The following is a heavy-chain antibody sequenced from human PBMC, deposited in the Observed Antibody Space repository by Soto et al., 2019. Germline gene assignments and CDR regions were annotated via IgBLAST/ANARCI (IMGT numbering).Heavy chain of an antibody. J-gene: IGHJ4*02. Sequence: PGGSLRLSCAASGFTFNTYAMSWVRQAPGKGLEWVSGISGSGGNTYNADSVKGRFTISRDNSKNTLYLDMISLRAEDTAVYYCAKGLSIAAAGTFDYWGQGTLVTVSS. V-gene: IGHV3-23*01. CDR3: AKGLSIAAAGTFDY. CDR1: GFTFNTYA. D-gene: IGHD6-13*01. CDR2: ISGSGGNT.